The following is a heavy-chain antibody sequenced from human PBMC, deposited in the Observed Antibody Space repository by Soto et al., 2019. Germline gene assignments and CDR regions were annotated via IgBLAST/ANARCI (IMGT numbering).Heavy chain of an antibody. CDR2: VYYSGNT. CDR3: ARESPGAGNFDF. J-gene: IGHJ4*02. Sequence: PSETLSLTCTVSGGSISGYYWMWIRQPPGKRLEYIGYVYYSGNTNYNPSLKSRVTMSVDTSKTHFSLNLNSVTAADTAVYYCARESPGAGNFDFWGQGILVTVSS. CDR1: GGSISGYY. D-gene: IGHD6-13*01. V-gene: IGHV4-59*01.